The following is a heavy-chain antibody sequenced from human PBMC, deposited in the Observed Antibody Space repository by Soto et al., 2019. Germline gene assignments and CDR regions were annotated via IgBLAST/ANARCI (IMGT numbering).Heavy chain of an antibody. Sequence: RGSLRLSCAASGFIFSSYSMNWVRQAPGKGLEWVSYISSSSSTIYYADSVKGRFTISRDNAKNSLYLQMNSLRAEDTAVYYCAKTYGITILVVDHPAYFDFPGQGSLVTVSS. J-gene: IGHJ4*02. CDR3: AKTYGITILVVDHPAYFDF. CDR2: ISSSSSTI. D-gene: IGHD3-22*01. V-gene: IGHV3-48*01. CDR1: GFIFSSYS.